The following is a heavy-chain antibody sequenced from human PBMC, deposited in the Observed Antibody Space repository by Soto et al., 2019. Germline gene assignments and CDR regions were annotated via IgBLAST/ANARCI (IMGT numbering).Heavy chain of an antibody. D-gene: IGHD3-3*01. CDR1: GFTFSSYS. V-gene: IGHV3-48*01. CDR3: ARDLLGLEWLSFDP. J-gene: IGHJ5*02. CDR2: ISSSSSTI. Sequence: GGSLRLSCAASGFTFSSYSMNWVRQAPGKGLEWVSYISSSSSTIYYADSVKGRFTISRDNAKNSLYLQMNSLRAEDTAVYYCARDLLGLEWLSFDPWGQGTLVTVSS.